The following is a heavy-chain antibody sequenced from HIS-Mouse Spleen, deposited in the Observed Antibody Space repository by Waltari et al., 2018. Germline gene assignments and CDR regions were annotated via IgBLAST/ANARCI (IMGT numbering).Heavy chain of an antibody. CDR3: ARIAEGYSSGWYAFDY. J-gene: IGHJ4*02. CDR2: IDWDDDK. V-gene: IGHV2-70*15. CDR1: GFSLSTSGMC. D-gene: IGHD6-19*01. Sequence: QVTLRESGPALGKPTQTLTLTCTFSGFSLSTSGMCVSWIRQPPGKALEWLARIDWDDDKYYSTSLKTRLTISKDTSKNQVVLTMTNMDPVDTATYYCARIAEGYSSGWYAFDYWGQGTLVTVSS.